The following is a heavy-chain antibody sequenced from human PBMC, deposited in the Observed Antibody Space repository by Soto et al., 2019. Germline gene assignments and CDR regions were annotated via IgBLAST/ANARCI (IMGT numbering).Heavy chain of an antibody. CDR1: GGSISSYY. D-gene: IGHD6-13*01. V-gene: IGHV4-59*08. CDR2: IYYSGST. J-gene: IGHJ2*01. CDR3: ARLSSSWYWYFDL. Sequence: TSETLSLTCPVSGGSISSYYWSWIRQPPGKGLEWIGYIYYSGSTNYNPSLKSRVTISVDTSKNQFSLKLSSVTAADTAVYYCARLSSSWYWYFDLWGRGTLVTVSS.